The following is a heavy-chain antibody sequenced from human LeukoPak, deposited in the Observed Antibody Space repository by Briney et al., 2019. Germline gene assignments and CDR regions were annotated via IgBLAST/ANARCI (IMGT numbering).Heavy chain of an antibody. CDR3: ASLYSLYYYYYYMDV. J-gene: IGHJ6*03. D-gene: IGHD5-12*01. Sequence: PSGTLSLTCAVSGGSLSSSNWWSWVRQPPGKGLEWIGEIYHSGSTNYNPSLKSRVTISVDKSKNQFSLKLSSVTAADTAVYYCASLYSLYYYYYYMDVWGKGTTVTVSS. CDR2: IYHSGST. V-gene: IGHV4-4*02. CDR1: GGSLSSSNW.